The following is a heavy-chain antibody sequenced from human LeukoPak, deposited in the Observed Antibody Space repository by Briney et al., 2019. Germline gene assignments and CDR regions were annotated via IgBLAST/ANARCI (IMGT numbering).Heavy chain of an antibody. D-gene: IGHD3-16*01. CDR2: IYYGGIT. Sequence: SETLSLTCTVPGGSISSSSYYWGWIRQPPGKGLEWIGSIYYGGITYYNPSLKSRVTISVDTSKNQFSLKLSSVTAADTAVYYCAREDPGGGSSFDYWGQGTLVTVSS. CDR1: GGSISSSSYY. V-gene: IGHV4-39*02. CDR3: AREDPGGGSSFDY. J-gene: IGHJ4*02.